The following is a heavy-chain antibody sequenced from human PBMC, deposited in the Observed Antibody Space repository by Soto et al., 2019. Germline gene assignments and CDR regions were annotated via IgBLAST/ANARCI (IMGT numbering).Heavy chain of an antibody. CDR1: KCTFIYYC. D-gene: IGHD1-26*01. Sequence: AQIVSYAAAKCTFIYYCVHCIRHTAFKGLQWLATISHHGIRTHYEESVMGRFTISRDNFKKVVYMHLSGLRVEDTDIYYCAKDWVGGSKNYEFGYWGQGNVVTLS. CDR3: AKDWVGGSKNYEFGY. V-gene: IGHV3-30*18. J-gene: IGHJ4*02. CDR2: ISHHGIRT.